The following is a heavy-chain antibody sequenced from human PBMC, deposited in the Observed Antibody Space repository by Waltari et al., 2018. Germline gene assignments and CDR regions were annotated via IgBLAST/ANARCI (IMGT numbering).Heavy chain of an antibody. Sequence: VQLQGSGPRLVKPSETLSLTCTVSGGSIGGHYWSWIRRPPGKGLEVIGYISDSGETKDNRSLQSRVSISVDTAENQLSLRLTSVTAADTAIYYCARGGSGLYDTAVVDLWGQGNLVTVSS. CDR3: ARGGSGLYDTAVVDL. CDR2: ISDSGET. CDR1: GGSIGGHY. J-gene: IGHJ5*02. D-gene: IGHD3-16*01. V-gene: IGHV4-59*11.